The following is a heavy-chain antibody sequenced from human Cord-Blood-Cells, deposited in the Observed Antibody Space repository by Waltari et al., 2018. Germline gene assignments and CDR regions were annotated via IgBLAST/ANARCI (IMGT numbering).Heavy chain of an antibody. J-gene: IGHJ4*02. CDR2: INHSGST. D-gene: IGHD2-15*01. CDR1: GGSFSGYY. CDR3: ARGLGCSGGSCLYYFDY. Sequence: QVQLQQWGAGLLKPSETLSLTCAVYGGSFSGYYWSWIRQPPGKGLEWIGKINHSGSTNYNPSLKSRVTISVDTSKNQFSLKLSSVTAADTAVYYCARGLGCSGGSCLYYFDYWGQGTLVTVSS. V-gene: IGHV4-34*01.